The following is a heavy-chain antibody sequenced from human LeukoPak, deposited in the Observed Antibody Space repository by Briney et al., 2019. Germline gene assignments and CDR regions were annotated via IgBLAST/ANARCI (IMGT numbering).Heavy chain of an antibody. CDR3: ARDPSAAAGFDY. D-gene: IGHD6-13*01. CDR1: GFTFSSYS. CDR2: ISSSSSYI. V-gene: IGHV3-21*01. J-gene: IGHJ4*02. Sequence: GGSLRLSCAASGFTFSSYSMNWVRQAPEKGLEWVSSISSSSSYIYYADSVKGRFTISRDNAKNSLYLQMNSLRAEDTAVYYCARDPSAAAGFDYWGQGTLVTVSS.